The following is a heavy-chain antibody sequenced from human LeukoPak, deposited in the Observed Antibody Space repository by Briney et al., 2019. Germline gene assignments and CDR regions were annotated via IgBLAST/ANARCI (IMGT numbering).Heavy chain of an antibody. V-gene: IGHV5-51*01. CDR1: GYSFTSYW. D-gene: IGHD3-22*01. J-gene: IGHJ6*02. Sequence: GESLQISCKGSGYSFTSYWIGWVRPMPGKGLEWMGIIYPGDSDTRYSPSFQGQVTISADKSISTAYLQWSSLKASDTAMYYCARRGYYYDSSASDYYYYYGMDVWGQGTTVTVSS. CDR2: IYPGDSDT. CDR3: ARRGYYYDSSASDYYYYYGMDV.